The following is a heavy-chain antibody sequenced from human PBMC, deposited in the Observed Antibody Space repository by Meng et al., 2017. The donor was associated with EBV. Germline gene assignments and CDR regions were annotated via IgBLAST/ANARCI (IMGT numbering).Heavy chain of an antibody. D-gene: IGHD3-22*01. V-gene: IGHV1-8*01. CDR1: GYTFTSYD. J-gene: IGHJ5*02. CDR3: ARGPYYYDSSGYYYGEFDP. CDR2: MNPNSGNT. Sequence: QVQLGQVGAEVKKPGASGKVSCKASGYTFTSYDINWVRQATGQGLEWMGWMNPNSGNTGYAQKFQGRVTMTRNTSISTAYMELSSLRSEDTAVYYCARGPYYYDSSGYYYGEFDPWGQGTLVTVSS.